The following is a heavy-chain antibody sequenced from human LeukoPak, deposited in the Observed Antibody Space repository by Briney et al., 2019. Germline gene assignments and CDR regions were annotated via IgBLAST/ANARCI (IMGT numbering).Heavy chain of an antibody. Sequence: ASVKVSCKASGYTFTSYAMHWVRQAPGQRLEWMGWINAGNGNTKYSQKFQGRVTITRDTSASTAYMELSSVRSEDTAVYYCASGIAAAYLFDYWGQGTLVTVSS. V-gene: IGHV1-3*01. CDR3: ASGIAAAYLFDY. CDR1: GYTFTSYA. CDR2: INAGNGNT. J-gene: IGHJ4*02. D-gene: IGHD6-13*01.